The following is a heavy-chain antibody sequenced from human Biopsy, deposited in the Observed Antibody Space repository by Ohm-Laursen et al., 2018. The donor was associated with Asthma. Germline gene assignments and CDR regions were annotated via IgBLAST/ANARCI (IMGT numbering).Heavy chain of an antibody. J-gene: IGHJ4*02. D-gene: IGHD7-27*01. V-gene: IGHV4-39*01. CDR2: MYYGETT. CDR3: ARHWDWGSFSDY. Sequence: TLSLTCTVSGASITSSAYYWGWIRQPPGKGLEWIGSMYYGETTYYSPSLKSRVTISVDTSKNQFSLILSSVTAADTAVYYCARHWDWGSFSDYWGQGTPVTVSS. CDR1: GASITSSAYY.